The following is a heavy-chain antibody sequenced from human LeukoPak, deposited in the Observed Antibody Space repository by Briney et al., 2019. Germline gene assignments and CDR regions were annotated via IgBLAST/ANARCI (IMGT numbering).Heavy chain of an antibody. D-gene: IGHD6-6*01. CDR3: ARDLDSSWSFDY. Sequence: SSETLSLTCTVSGGSISSSSYYWGWIRQPPGKGLEWIGSIYYSGSTYHNPSLKSRVTISVDRSKNQFSLKLSSVTAADTAVYYCARDLDSSWSFDYWGQGTLVTVSS. CDR1: GGSISSSSYY. CDR2: IYYSGST. V-gene: IGHV4-39*07. J-gene: IGHJ4*02.